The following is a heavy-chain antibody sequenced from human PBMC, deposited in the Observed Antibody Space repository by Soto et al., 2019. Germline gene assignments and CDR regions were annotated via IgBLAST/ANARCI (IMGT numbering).Heavy chain of an antibody. V-gene: IGHV3-20*03. CDR2: INWNGGST. CDR1: FDDYG. J-gene: IGHJ6*02. Sequence: FDDYGMSWVRQAPWKGLEWVSGINWNGGSTGYADSVKGRFTISRDNAKNSLYLQMNSLRAEDTALYYCARDKGYYGMDVWGQGTTVTVSS. CDR3: ARDKGYYGMDV.